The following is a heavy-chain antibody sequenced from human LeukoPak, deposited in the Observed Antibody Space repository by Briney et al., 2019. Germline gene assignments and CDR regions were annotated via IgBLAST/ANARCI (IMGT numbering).Heavy chain of an antibody. V-gene: IGHV1-18*01. CDR3: AKSGVTIFGVVIADI. CDR1: GYTFTSYG. J-gene: IGHJ3*02. D-gene: IGHD3-3*01. Sequence: ASVKVSCKASGYTFTSYGISWVRQAPGQGLEWMGWIGAYNGNTNYAQKLQGRVTMTTDTSTSTAYMELRSLRSDDTAVYYCAKSGVTIFGVVIADIWGQGTMVTVSS. CDR2: IGAYNGNT.